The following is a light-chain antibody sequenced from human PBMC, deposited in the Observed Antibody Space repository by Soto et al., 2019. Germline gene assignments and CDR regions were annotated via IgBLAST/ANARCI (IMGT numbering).Light chain of an antibody. V-gene: IGLV1-44*01. J-gene: IGLJ3*02. Sequence: QPVLTQPPSASGAPGQRVTISCSGSSSNIGSNTVNWYQQFPGTAPKLLIYSNNVRPSGVPDRFSGSLSGTSASLAISGLQSDDETDYYCAAWDDSLNGWVFGGGTKLTVL. CDR2: SNN. CDR1: SSNIGSNT. CDR3: AAWDDSLNGWV.